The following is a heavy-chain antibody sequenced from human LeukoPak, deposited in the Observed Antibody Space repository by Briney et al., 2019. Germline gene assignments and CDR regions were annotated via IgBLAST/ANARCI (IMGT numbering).Heavy chain of an antibody. Sequence: GGSLRLSCAASGFSFGSYWMHWVRQAPGKGLVWVSRINSGGSSTNYADSVEGRFTISRDNAKSTLYLQMNSLRAEDTAVYYCARTVAGKGNAFDIWGQGTMVTVS. D-gene: IGHD6-19*01. V-gene: IGHV3-74*01. CDR1: GFSFGSYW. J-gene: IGHJ3*02. CDR3: ARTVAGKGNAFDI. CDR2: INSGGSST.